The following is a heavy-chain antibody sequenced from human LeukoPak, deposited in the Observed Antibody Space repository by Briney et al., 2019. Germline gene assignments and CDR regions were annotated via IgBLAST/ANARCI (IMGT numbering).Heavy chain of an antibody. D-gene: IGHD5-18*01. CDR1: GFTFSSYE. Sequence: GGSLRLSCAASGFTFSSYEMNWVRQAPGKGLEWVSYISSSGSTIYYADSVKGRFTISRDNAKNSLYLQMNSLRAEDTAVYYCARGDGYLGYYYMDVWGKGTTVTISS. V-gene: IGHV3-48*03. J-gene: IGHJ6*03. CDR3: ARGDGYLGYYYMDV. CDR2: ISSSGSTI.